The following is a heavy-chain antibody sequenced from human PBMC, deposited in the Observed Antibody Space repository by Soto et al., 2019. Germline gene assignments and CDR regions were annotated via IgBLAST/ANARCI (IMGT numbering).Heavy chain of an antibody. V-gene: IGHV3-53*01. CDR2: VYSGSAT. J-gene: IGHJ4*02. CDR3: ARGKSGYLTFDF. CDR1: GFIVRDNY. D-gene: IGHD3-22*01. Sequence: GGSMGLSCAASGFIVRDNYMNWVRQAPGKGLEWLSVVYSGSATYYADSVKGRFTISRDNSKNTVFLHMNSLRVEDTAVYYCARGKSGYLTFDFWGQGTQVTVSS.